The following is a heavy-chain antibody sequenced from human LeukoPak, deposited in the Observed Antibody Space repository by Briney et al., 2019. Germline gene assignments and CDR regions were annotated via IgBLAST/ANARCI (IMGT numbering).Heavy chain of an antibody. CDR2: IRSKAYGGTT. CDR3: TLAAIGRVQLLGFDY. Sequence: GGSLRLSCTASGFTFGDYAMSWFRQAPGKGLEWVGFIRSKAYGGTTEYAASVKGRFTISRDDSKSIAYLQMNSLKTEDTAVYYCTLAAIGRVQLLGFDYWGQGTLVTVSS. D-gene: IGHD5-18*01. V-gene: IGHV3-49*03. J-gene: IGHJ4*02. CDR1: GFTFGDYA.